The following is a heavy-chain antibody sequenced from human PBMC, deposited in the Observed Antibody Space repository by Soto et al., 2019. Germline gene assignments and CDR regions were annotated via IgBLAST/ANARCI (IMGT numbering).Heavy chain of an antibody. CDR1: GYSFTSYW. CDR3: ARLDTYYYGSGSPYYYYGMDV. V-gene: IGHV5-51*01. Sequence: GESLKISCNGSGYSFTSYWIGWVRQMPGKGLEWMGIIYPGDSDTRCSPSFQGQVTISADKSISTAYLQWSSLKASDTAMYYCARLDTYYYGSGSPYYYYGMDVWGQGTTVTVSS. D-gene: IGHD3-10*01. CDR2: IYPGDSDT. J-gene: IGHJ6*02.